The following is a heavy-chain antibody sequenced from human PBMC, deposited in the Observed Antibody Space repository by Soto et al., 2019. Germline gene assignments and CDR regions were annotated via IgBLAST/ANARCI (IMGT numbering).Heavy chain of an antibody. CDR3: ARDRGISYDASGSGRTLGFDP. J-gene: IGHJ5*02. D-gene: IGHD3-10*01. Sequence: SETLSLTCTVSGGSISSYYWSWIRQPPEKGLEWIGYIYYTGSTNYNPSLKSRVTISADTSKNQFSLKLTSVTAADTALYYCARDRGISYDASGSGRTLGFDPWGQGTLVTVSS. V-gene: IGHV4-59*01. CDR2: IYYTGST. CDR1: GGSISSYY.